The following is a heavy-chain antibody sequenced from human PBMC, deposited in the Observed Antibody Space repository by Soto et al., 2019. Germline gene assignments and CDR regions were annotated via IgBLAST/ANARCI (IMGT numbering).Heavy chain of an antibody. CDR1: CDASSSRADS. D-gene: IGHD3-10*01. CDR3: ARVSGS. J-gene: IGHJ5*02. V-gene: IGHV4-30-2*01. Sequence: SETLCLTCTVACDASSSRADSSSWIRQPPGKGLEWIGYIYHSGSTYYNPSLKSRVTISVDRSKNQFSLKLSSLTDADTAVYYWARVSGSWGQGTLVTVSS. CDR2: IYHSGST.